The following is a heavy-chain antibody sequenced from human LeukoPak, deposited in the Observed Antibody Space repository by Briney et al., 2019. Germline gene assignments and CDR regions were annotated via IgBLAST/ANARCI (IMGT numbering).Heavy chain of an antibody. CDR2: IIPIFGTA. Sequence: SVKVSCKASGGTFISYAISWVRQAPGQGLEWMGRIIPIFGTANYAQKFQGRVTITTDESTSTAYMELSSLRSEDTAVYYCARAKIKYSGSYVFDYWGQGTLVTVSS. V-gene: IGHV1-69*05. CDR1: GGTFISYA. D-gene: IGHD1-26*01. J-gene: IGHJ4*02. CDR3: ARAKIKYSGSYVFDY.